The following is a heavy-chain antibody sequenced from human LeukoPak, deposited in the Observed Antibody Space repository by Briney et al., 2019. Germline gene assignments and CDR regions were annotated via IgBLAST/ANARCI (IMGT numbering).Heavy chain of an antibody. CDR2: IFYSGST. V-gene: IGHV4-59*01. J-gene: IGHJ4*02. CDR1: DDSIRSNY. D-gene: IGHD1-26*01. Sequence: SETLSLTCIVSDDSIRSNYWSWIRQPPRKGLEWIGYIFYSGSTNYNPSLKNRVTISVDTSKNQFSLRLSSVTAADTAVYYCARVSLCPAYSGTYCYYFDYWGQGTLVTVSS. CDR3: ARVSLCPAYSGTYCYYFDY.